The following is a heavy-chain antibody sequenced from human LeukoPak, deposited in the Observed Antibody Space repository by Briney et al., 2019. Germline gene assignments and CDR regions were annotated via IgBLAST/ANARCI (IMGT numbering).Heavy chain of an antibody. Sequence: SETLSLTCTVSGGSISSFYYTWVRQPPGKGLEWIGYIDSSGITNYNSSLNSRVTISLDTSQNQFSLKLNSVTAADTAVYYCATVASGWYPDYWGQGALVTVAS. J-gene: IGHJ4*02. CDR1: GGSISSFY. D-gene: IGHD6-19*01. CDR3: ATVASGWYPDY. V-gene: IGHV4-59*03. CDR2: IDSSGIT.